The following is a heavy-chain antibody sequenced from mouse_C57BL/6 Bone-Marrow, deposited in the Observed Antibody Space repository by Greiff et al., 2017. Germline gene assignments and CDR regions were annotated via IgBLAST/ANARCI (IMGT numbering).Heavy chain of an antibody. CDR1: GYTFTDYN. CDR3: ASRGWCQDLYAMDY. D-gene: IGHD1-1*02. V-gene: IGHV1-18*01. CDR2: INPNNGGT. Sequence: VQLQQSGPELVKPGASVKIPCKASGYTFTDYNMDWVKQSHGKSLEWIGDINPNNGGTIYNQKFKGKATLTVDKSSSTAYMELRSLTSEDTAVYYCASRGWCQDLYAMDYWGQGTSVTVSS. J-gene: IGHJ4*01.